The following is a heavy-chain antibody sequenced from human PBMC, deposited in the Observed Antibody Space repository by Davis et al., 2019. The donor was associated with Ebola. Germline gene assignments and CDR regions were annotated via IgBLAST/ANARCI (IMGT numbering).Heavy chain of an antibody. Sequence: ASVKVSCKASGYTLTDYQMHWVRQAPGQGLEWMGIINPSGGSTSYAQKFQGRVTMTRDTSTSTVYMELSSLRSEDTAVYYCARGTRVTMIVVAKIGFDYWGQGTLVTVSS. CDR3: ARGTRVTMIVVAKIGFDY. V-gene: IGHV1-46*01. D-gene: IGHD3-22*01. J-gene: IGHJ4*02. CDR1: GYTLTDYQ. CDR2: INPSGGST.